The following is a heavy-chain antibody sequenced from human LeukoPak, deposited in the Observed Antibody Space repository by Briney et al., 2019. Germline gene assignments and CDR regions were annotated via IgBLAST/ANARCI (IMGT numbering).Heavy chain of an antibody. Sequence: PETLSLTCTVSGGSISGYYWSWIRQSPGKGLVWVGYMYYSGSTNYNPSLESRITISIDMSNNQFSLTLSSETAADTALYYCARHFTYYYDSSGYPRDAFDIWGQGTMVTVSS. J-gene: IGHJ3*02. CDR2: MYYSGST. D-gene: IGHD3-22*01. CDR3: ARHFTYYYDSSGYPRDAFDI. V-gene: IGHV4-59*08. CDR1: GGSISGYY.